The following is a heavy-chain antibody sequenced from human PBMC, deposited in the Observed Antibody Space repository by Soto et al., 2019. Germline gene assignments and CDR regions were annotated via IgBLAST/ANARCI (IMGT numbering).Heavy chain of an antibody. CDR3: ARSYCSGGSCFYFDY. Sequence: SETLSLTCTVSGGSISTSSYYWSWIRQPPGKGLECIGYIYYTGGTNYNPSLKSRVTISLDTSKNQFSLKLSSVTAADTAVYYCARSYCSGGSCFYFDYWRQGTLVTVSS. V-gene: IGHV4-61*01. CDR1: GGSISTSSYY. CDR2: IYYTGGT. D-gene: IGHD2-15*01. J-gene: IGHJ4*02.